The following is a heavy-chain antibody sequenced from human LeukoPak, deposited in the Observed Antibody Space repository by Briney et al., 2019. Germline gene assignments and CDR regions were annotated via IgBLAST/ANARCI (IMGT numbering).Heavy chain of an antibody. CDR3: ARGTVTRKNWFDP. D-gene: IGHD4-11*01. CDR1: GGSFSGYY. J-gene: IGHJ5*02. CDR2: INHSGST. Sequence: PSETLSLTCAVYGGSFSGYYWSWIRQPPGKRLEWIGEINHSGSTNYNSSLKSRVTISVDTSKNQFSLKLSSVTAADTAVYYCARGTVTRKNWFDPWGQGTLVTVSS. V-gene: IGHV4-34*01.